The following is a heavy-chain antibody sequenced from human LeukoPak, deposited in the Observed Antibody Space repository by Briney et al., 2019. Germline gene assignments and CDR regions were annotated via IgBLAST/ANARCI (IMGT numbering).Heavy chain of an antibody. D-gene: IGHD6-13*01. J-gene: IGHJ4*02. CDR2: ISPYNGNT. V-gene: IGHV1-18*01. Sequence: GASVKVSCKASGYTFTSYGISWVRQAPGQGLECMGWISPYNGNTNYTQKLQGRVTITADTSTSTAYMDLRSLSSDDTAVYYCARDGSSSWYAYWGQGTLVTVSS. CDR3: ARDGSSSWYAY. CDR1: GYTFTSYG.